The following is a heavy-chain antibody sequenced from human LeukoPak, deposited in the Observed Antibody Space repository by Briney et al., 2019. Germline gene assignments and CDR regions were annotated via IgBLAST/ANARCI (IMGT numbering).Heavy chain of an antibody. CDR2: ISSSGTSI. V-gene: IGHV3-48*02. Sequence: GGSLRLSCAASGFTFSSYSMNWVRQAPGKGLEWVSIISSSGTSIYYADSVKGRLTISRDNAKNSLYLQMNSMRDEDTAVYYCARGRLTCSGGSCYSWYFDLWGRGTLVTVSS. J-gene: IGHJ2*01. CDR1: GFTFSSYS. D-gene: IGHD2-15*01. CDR3: ARGRLTCSGGSCYSWYFDL.